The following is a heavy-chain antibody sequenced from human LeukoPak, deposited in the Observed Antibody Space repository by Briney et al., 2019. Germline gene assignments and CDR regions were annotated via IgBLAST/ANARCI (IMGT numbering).Heavy chain of an antibody. J-gene: IGHJ6*04. D-gene: IGHD6-13*01. CDR3: AREGYSSSWYAYGMDV. CDR1: GGSISSYY. Sequence: SETLSLTCTVSGGSISSYYWSWIRQPPGKGLEWIGYTYYSGYTNYNPSLRSRVTISVDTSKNQFSLKLSSVTAADTAVYYCAREGYSSSWYAYGMDVWGKGTTVTVSS. V-gene: IGHV4-59*01. CDR2: TYYSGYT.